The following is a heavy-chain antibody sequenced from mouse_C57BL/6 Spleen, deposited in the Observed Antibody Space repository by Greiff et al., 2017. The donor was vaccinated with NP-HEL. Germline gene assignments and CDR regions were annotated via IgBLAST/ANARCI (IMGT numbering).Heavy chain of an antibody. D-gene: IGHD4-1*01. CDR3: ARVGTGYAMDY. CDR1: GFTFSDYY. CDR2: INYDGSST. J-gene: IGHJ4*01. Sequence: EVMLVESEGGLVQPGSSMKLSCTASGFTFSDYYMAWVRQVPEKGLEWVANINYDGSSTYYLDSLKSRFIISRDNAKNILYLQMSSLKSEDTATYYCARVGTGYAMDYWGQGTSVTVSS. V-gene: IGHV5-16*01.